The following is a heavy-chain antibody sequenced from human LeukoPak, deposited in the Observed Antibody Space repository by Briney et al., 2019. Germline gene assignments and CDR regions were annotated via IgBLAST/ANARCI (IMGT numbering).Heavy chain of an antibody. D-gene: IGHD3-16*01. CDR1: GFTFSSYA. CDR2: ITSNGGST. V-gene: IGHV3-64*02. J-gene: IGHJ4*02. CDR3: ARGRGGYYDY. Sequence: AGGSLRLSCAASGFTFSSYAMHWVRQAPGEGLEYVSAITSNGGSTYYADSVKGRFTISGDNSKNTMYLQMGSLRAEDTAVYYCARGRGGYYDYWGQGTLVTVSS.